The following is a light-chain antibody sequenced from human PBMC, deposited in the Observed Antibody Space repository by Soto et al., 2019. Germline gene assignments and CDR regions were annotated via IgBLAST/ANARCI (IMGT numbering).Light chain of an antibody. V-gene: IGKV1-39*01. Sequence: DIQMTQSPSSLSASVGDSVTITCPASQTISTYLNWYQQKPERVPKLLIYATFNLQSGVPARFRGSGSGTDFTLTISSLQPEDFATYYCQQTCSIPITFGRGTRLEIK. CDR3: QQTCSIPIT. J-gene: IGKJ5*01. CDR2: ATF. CDR1: QTISTY.